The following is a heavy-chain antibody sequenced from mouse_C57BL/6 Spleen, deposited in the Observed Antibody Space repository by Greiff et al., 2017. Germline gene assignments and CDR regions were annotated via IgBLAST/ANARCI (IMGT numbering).Heavy chain of an antibody. CDR3: ARNYGRDY. CDR2: IYPSDSET. J-gene: IGHJ2*01. D-gene: IGHD1-1*01. CDR1: GYTFTSYW. Sequence: QVQLQQPGAELVRPGSSVKLSCKASGYTFTSYWMDWVKQRPGQGLEWIGNIYPSDSETHYNQKFKDKATLTVDKSSSTAYMQLSSLTSEDPAVYYCARNYGRDYWGQGTTLTVSS. V-gene: IGHV1-61*01.